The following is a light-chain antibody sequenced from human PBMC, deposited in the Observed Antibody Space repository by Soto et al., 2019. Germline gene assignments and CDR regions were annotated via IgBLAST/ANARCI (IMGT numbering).Light chain of an antibody. J-gene: IGLJ3*02. CDR2: EVN. Sequence: QSALTQPASVSGSPGQSITISCTGSNSDIGGYNLVSWYQQHPGKAPKLMIYEVNKRPSGVSNRFSGSKSGNTASLTISGLQAEDEATYYCNSYRSSNNLEGVFGGGTKLTVL. CDR1: NSDIGGYNL. V-gene: IGLV2-14*02. CDR3: NSYRSSNNLEGV.